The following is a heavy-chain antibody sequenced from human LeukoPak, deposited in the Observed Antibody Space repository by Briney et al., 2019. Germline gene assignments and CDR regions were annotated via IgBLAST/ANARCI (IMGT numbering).Heavy chain of an antibody. CDR3: AKDTALAGLGFDY. Sequence: PGGYLRLSCAASGFTFSSYAMTWVRQAPGKGLEWVSSISGSGGSTYYADSVKGRFTISRDNSKNTLYLQMNSLRPEDTAVYYCAKDTALAGLGFDYRGQGTLVTVSS. CDR1: GFTFSSYA. D-gene: IGHD6-19*01. J-gene: IGHJ4*02. V-gene: IGHV3-23*01. CDR2: ISGSGGST.